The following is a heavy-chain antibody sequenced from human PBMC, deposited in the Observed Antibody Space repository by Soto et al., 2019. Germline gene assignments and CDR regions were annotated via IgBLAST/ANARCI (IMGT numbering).Heavy chain of an antibody. Sequence: SETLSLTCAVSGDSVSTNYLWGWVRQSPVTGLEWIGDMSHSGTTNYSPSLKSRVTLSVDTSKNQFSLKLRSVTAADTAVYYCGRESREYYFDYWGQGTLVTVSS. CDR1: GDSVSTNYL. CDR2: MSHSGTT. CDR3: GRESREYYFDY. J-gene: IGHJ4*02. V-gene: IGHV4-4*02.